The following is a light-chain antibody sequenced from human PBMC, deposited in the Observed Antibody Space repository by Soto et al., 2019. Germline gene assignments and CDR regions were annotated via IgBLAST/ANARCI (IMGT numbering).Light chain of an antibody. J-gene: IGKJ1*01. CDR3: QQYNNWWT. Sequence: MVLTQCPDSLSVSPGERATLSCRASETVRSNLAWYQQKPGQAPRLLIYAASTRATGIPARFIGNGSGTEFTLTISSLQSEDFAVYYCQQYNNWWTFGQGTKVDIK. CDR2: AAS. CDR1: ETVRSN. V-gene: IGKV3D-15*01.